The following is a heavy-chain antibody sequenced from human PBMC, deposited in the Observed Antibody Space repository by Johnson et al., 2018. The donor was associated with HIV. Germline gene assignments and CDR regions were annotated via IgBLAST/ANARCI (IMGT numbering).Heavy chain of an antibody. CDR3: ATFGGGSFHAFDI. D-gene: IGHD1-26*01. CDR1: GFTFSSYW. J-gene: IGHJ3*02. V-gene: IGHV3-7*05. Sequence: VQLVESGGGLVQPGGSLRLSCAASGFTFSSYWMSWVRQAPGKGLEWVAHIKQDGSEKYYVDSLKGRFTISRDNAKNSLYLQMNSLRAEDTAVYYCATFGGGSFHAFDIWGQGTMVTVSS. CDR2: IKQDGSEK.